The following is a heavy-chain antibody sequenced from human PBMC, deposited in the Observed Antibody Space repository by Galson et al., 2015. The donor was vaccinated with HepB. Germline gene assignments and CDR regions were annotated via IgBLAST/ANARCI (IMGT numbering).Heavy chain of an antibody. CDR3: ARYVWGNYRYPDY. J-gene: IGHJ4*02. V-gene: IGHV2-5*01. CDR2: IYWTDYK. Sequence: PALVKPTQTLTLTCTFSGFSLSTTAVGVGWIRQPPGKALEWLALIYWTDYKRYSPSLETKLTITKDTSKNQVVLTMTDMDPVDTDTYYCARYVWGNYRYPDYWGQGTLVTVSS. D-gene: IGHD3-16*02. CDR1: GFSLSTTAVG.